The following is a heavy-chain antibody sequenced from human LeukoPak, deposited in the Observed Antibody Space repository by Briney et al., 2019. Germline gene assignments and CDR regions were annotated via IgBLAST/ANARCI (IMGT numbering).Heavy chain of an antibody. D-gene: IGHD3-22*01. CDR2: IWYDGSNK. CDR3: ARWTYYYDSSGYRVDNWYFDL. Sequence: PGGSLRLSCAASGFTFSSYGMHWVRQAPGKGLEWVAVIWYDGSNKYYADSVKGRFTISRDNSKNTLYLQMNSLRAEDTAVYYCARWTYYYDSSGYRVDNWYFDLWGRGTLVTVSS. V-gene: IGHV3-33*01. J-gene: IGHJ2*01. CDR1: GFTFSSYG.